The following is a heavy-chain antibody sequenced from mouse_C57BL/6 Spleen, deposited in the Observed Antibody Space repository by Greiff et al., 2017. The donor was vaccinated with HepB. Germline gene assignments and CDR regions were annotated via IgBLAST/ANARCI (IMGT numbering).Heavy chain of an antibody. J-gene: IGHJ2*01. D-gene: IGHD4-1*01. Sequence: QVQLKQPGAELVRPGSSVKLSCKASGYTFTSYWMHWVKQRPIQGLEWIGNIDPSDSETHYNQKFKDKATLTVDKSSSTAYMQLSSLTSEDSAVYYCARSGWDDGYWGQGTTLTVSS. CDR3: ARSGWDDGY. CDR2: IDPSDSET. CDR1: GYTFTSYW. V-gene: IGHV1-52*01.